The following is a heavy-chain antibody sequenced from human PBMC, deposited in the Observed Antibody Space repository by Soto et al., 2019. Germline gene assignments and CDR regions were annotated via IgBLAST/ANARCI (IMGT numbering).Heavy chain of an antibody. CDR3: AREGGVLFTMFGVGGLDV. V-gene: IGHV4-31*03. CDR2: IYSSGRT. Sequence: SETLSLTCIVSGDYMDSGAYSWNGIRQHAGKGLEWIGYIYSSGRTSYNPSLESRVSISVDTSKSQFSLKLTSVTSADTAVYYCAREGGVLFTMFGVGGLDVWGQGTTVTVSS. CDR1: GDYMDSGAYS. J-gene: IGHJ6*02. D-gene: IGHD3-3*01.